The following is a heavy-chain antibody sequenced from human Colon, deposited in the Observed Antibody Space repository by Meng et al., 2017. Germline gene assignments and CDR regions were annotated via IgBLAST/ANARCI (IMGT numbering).Heavy chain of an antibody. CDR1: GGSISSSTW. D-gene: IGHD5-24*01. Sequence: QVQLQASGPGLVKPSGTLSLPCAVSGGSISSSTWWSWVRQPPGKGLEWIGQIYHSGTTSYNPSLKSRVTMSVAMSKTQFSLKVTSVTAADTAVYYCMRNYDLWGRGTLVTVSS. J-gene: IGHJ2*01. V-gene: IGHV4-4*02. CDR2: IYHSGTT. CDR3: MRNYDL.